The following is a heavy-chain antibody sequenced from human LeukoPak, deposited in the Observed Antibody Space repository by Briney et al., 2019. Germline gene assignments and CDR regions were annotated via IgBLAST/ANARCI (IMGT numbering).Heavy chain of an antibody. Sequence: PGGSLRLSCAASGFPFSSYSMNWVRQAPGKGLEWVSYISSSSSTIYYADSVKGRFTISRDNAKNSLYLQMNSLRAEDTAVYYCARDPPTRGYSSSWPWGQDFDYWGQGTLVTVSS. D-gene: IGHD6-13*01. V-gene: IGHV3-48*01. CDR3: ARDPPTRGYSSSWPWGQDFDY. CDR2: ISSSSSTI. J-gene: IGHJ4*02. CDR1: GFPFSSYS.